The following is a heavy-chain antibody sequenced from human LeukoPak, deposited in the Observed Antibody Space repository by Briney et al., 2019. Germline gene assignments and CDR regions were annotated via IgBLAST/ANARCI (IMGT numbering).Heavy chain of an antibody. D-gene: IGHD6-13*01. Sequence: ASVKVSCKASGYRFTSYAINWVRQAPGQGLEWMGWISAYNGNTDYAQKFQGRVTMTTDTSTSTAYMELRSLTSDDTAVYYCARGSWYEYYYYGMDVWGQGTTVTVSS. CDR3: ARGSWYEYYYYGMDV. V-gene: IGHV1-18*01. J-gene: IGHJ6*02. CDR2: ISAYNGNT. CDR1: GYRFTSYA.